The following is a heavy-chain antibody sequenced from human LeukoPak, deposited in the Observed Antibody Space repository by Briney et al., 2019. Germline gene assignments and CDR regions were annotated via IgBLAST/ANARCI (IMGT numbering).Heavy chain of an antibody. CDR2: IYYSGST. CDR1: GGSISSSSYY. J-gene: IGHJ5*02. Sequence: SETLSLTCTVSGGSISSSSYYWGWIRQPPGKGLEWIGSIYYSGSTYYNPSLKSRVTISVDTSKNQFSLKLSSVTAADTAVYYCARHANIVGATEWFDPWGQETLVTVSS. D-gene: IGHD1-26*01. V-gene: IGHV4-39*01. CDR3: ARHANIVGATEWFDP.